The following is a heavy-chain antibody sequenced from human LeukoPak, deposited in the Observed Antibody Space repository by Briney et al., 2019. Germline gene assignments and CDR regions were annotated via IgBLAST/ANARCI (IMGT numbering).Heavy chain of an antibody. V-gene: IGHV4-39*01. D-gene: IGHD3-22*01. J-gene: IGHJ4*02. CDR3: AGSDSSGYYPDY. CDR1: GGSISSTSYY. Sequence: SETLSLTCTVSGGSISSTSYYWGWIRQPPGKGLEWIGSIYDSGSTYYNPSLKSRVTIYVDTSKNQFSLKLSSVTAADTAVYYCAGSDSSGYYPDYWGQGTLVTVSS. CDR2: IYDSGST.